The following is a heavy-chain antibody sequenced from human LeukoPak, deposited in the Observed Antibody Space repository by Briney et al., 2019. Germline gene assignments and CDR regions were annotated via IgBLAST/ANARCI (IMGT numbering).Heavy chain of an antibody. D-gene: IGHD1-14*01. J-gene: IGHJ4*02. V-gene: IGHV3-74*01. CDR2: INSDGSST. CDR1: GFSFSSSW. CDR3: ARLPTGSPLHY. Sequence: PGGSLRLSCAASGFSFSSSWMHWVRQAPGKGLVWVSSINSDGSSTRYADSVKGRFTISRDNAKDTLYLQMNSPRAEDTAVYYCARLPTGSPLHYWGQGTLVTVSS.